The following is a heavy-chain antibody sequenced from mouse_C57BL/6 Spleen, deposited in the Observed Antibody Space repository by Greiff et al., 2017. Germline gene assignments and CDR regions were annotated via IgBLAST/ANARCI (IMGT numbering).Heavy chain of an antibody. Sequence: QVQLKQSGAELVKPGASVKISCKASGYAFSSYWMNWVKQRPGKGLEWIGQIYPGDGDTNYNGKFKGKATLTADKSSSTAYMQLSSLTSEDSAVYFCARGIGSSHLYFDVWGTGTTVTVSS. V-gene: IGHV1-80*01. CDR3: ARGIGSSHLYFDV. CDR2: IYPGDGDT. J-gene: IGHJ1*03. D-gene: IGHD1-1*01. CDR1: GYAFSSYW.